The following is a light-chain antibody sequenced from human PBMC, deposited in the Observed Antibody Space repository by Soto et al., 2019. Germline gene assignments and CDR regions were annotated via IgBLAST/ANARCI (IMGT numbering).Light chain of an antibody. J-gene: IGLJ1*01. CDR1: SSNIGGYNY. CDR2: GTN. V-gene: IGLV1-47*02. Sequence: QSVLTQPPSASGTPGQRVTISCSGGSSNIGGYNYVYWYQQYPGTAPKLLVFGTNLRPSGVPDRFSASKSGTSGSLTISGLRSEDEADYYCISYTGSSTSYVFGSGTKLTVL. CDR3: ISYTGSSTSYV.